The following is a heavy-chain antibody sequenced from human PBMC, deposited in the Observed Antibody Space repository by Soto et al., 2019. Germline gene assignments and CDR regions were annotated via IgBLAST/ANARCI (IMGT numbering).Heavy chain of an antibody. CDR3: ARGGLITVYAIPGWFDP. CDR2: IYYSGST. V-gene: IGHV4-59*01. D-gene: IGHD2-8*01. J-gene: IGHJ5*02. CDR1: GGPISSYY. Sequence: SETLSLTCTVSGGPISSYYWSWIRQPPGKGLGWIGYIYYSGSTNYNPSLKSRVTISVDTSKNQFSLKLSSVTAADTAVYYCARGGLITVYAIPGWFDPWGQGTMVTVSS.